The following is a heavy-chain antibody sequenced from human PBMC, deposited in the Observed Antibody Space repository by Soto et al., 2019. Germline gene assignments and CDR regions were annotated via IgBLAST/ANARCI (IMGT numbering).Heavy chain of an antibody. D-gene: IGHD4-17*01. Sequence: QVQLQESVPGLVKPSETLSLTCTVSGGSISSYYWSWIRQPPGKGLEWIGYIYYSGRTNYNPSLKSRVTISVDTSKNQFSLKLSSVTAADTAVYYCARRYGGAIDFWGQGTLVTVSS. CDR2: IYYSGRT. CDR1: GGSISSYY. J-gene: IGHJ4*02. V-gene: IGHV4-59*08. CDR3: ARRYGGAIDF.